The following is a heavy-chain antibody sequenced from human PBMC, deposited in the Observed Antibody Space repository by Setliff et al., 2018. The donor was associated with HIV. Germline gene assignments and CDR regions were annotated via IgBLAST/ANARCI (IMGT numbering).Heavy chain of an antibody. J-gene: IGHJ5*02. V-gene: IGHV1-2*06. D-gene: IGHD1-1*01. Sequence: ASVKVSCKASGYKFTGHHIQWMRQAPGQGLEWMGRINPNMGDTQYAQKFQGRIIMTRDTSINTVYMELSSLTSDDTALYYCAGGLVSQKVPFDPWGQGTLVTVSS. CDR2: INPNMGDT. CDR3: AGGLVSQKVPFDP. CDR1: GYKFTGHH.